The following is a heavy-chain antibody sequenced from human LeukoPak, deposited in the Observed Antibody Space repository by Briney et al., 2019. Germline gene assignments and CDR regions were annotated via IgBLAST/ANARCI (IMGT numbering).Heavy chain of an antibody. V-gene: IGHV3-30*02. J-gene: IGHJ4*02. CDR2: IRYDGSNK. Sequence: GWSLRLSCAASGFTFSSYGMHWVRQAPGKGLEWVAFIRYDGSNKYYADSVKGRFTISRDNSKNTLYLQMNSLRAEDTAVYYCAKDEFGYCSSTSCCILDYWGQGALVTVSS. CDR1: GFTFSSYG. D-gene: IGHD2-2*01. CDR3: AKDEFGYCSSTSCCILDY.